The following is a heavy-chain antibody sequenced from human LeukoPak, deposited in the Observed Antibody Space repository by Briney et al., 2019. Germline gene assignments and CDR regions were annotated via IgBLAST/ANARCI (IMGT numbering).Heavy chain of an antibody. CDR1: RFTFSSYA. CDR2: ISGSGGST. D-gene: IGHD3-10*01. Sequence: PGGSLRLSCAASRFTFSSYAMSWVRQAPGKGLEWVSAISGSGGSTYYADSVKGRFAISRDNSKNTLYLQMNSLRAEDTAVYYCARNPIYYYGSGTNYGMDVWGQGTTVTVSS. J-gene: IGHJ6*02. CDR3: ARNPIYYYGSGTNYGMDV. V-gene: IGHV3-23*01.